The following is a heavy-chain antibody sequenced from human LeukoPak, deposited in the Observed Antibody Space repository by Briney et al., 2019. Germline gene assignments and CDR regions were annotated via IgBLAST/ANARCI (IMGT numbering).Heavy chain of an antibody. CDR2: IYPGDSDT. D-gene: IGHD3-3*01. CDR3: ARLSTYYDFWSGSLYFDY. V-gene: IGHV5-51*01. J-gene: IGHJ4*02. CDR1: GYSFTRYW. Sequence: GESLKISCKGSGYSFTRYWIGGVGQMPGKGLEWMGIIYPGDSDTRYKPSCQGQVTISADRSISTAYLQWSSLKASDTAMYYCARLSTYYDFWSGSLYFDYWGQGTLVTVSS.